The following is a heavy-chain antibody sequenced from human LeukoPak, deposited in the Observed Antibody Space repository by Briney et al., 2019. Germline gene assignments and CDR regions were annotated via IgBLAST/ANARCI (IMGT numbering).Heavy chain of an antibody. CDR2: ISAYNGNT. V-gene: IGHV1-18*01. J-gene: IGHJ6*02. D-gene: IGHD3-10*01. CDR3: ARGPITMVRGVTTGYYYYYGMDV. Sequence: ASVKVSCKASGYTFTSYGISWVRRAPGQGLEWMGWISAYNGNTNYAQKLQGRVTMTTDTSTSTAYMELRSLRSDDTAVYYCARGPITMVRGVTTGYYYYYGMDVWGQGTTVTVSS. CDR1: GYTFTSYG.